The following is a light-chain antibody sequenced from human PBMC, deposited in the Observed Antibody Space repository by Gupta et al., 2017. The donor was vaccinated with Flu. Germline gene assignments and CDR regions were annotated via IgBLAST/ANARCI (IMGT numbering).Light chain of an antibody. V-gene: IGKV2-30*01. Sequence: ISCRSSLVLVYSDGNTYLHWFQQRPGQSPRRLIYQVSYRDSGVPDRFSGSGSGTDFTLKISRVEAEDVGIYFCMQGAHWPWAFGQGTTVEIK. CDR1: LVLVYSDGNTY. CDR3: MQGAHWPWA. CDR2: QVS. J-gene: IGKJ1*01.